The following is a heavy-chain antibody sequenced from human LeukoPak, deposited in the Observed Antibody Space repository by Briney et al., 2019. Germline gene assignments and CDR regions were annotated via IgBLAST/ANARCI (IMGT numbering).Heavy chain of an antibody. D-gene: IGHD6-19*01. Sequence: AGGSLRLSCAASGFTFDDYAMHWVRQAPGKGLEWVSGISWNSGSIGYADSVKGRFTISRDNAKNSLYLQMNSLRAEDTAVYYCASFDPYRGIAVAGSGFDYWGQGTLVTVSS. CDR1: GFTFDDYA. CDR3: ASFDPYRGIAVAGSGFDY. CDR2: ISWNSGSI. J-gene: IGHJ4*02. V-gene: IGHV3-9*01.